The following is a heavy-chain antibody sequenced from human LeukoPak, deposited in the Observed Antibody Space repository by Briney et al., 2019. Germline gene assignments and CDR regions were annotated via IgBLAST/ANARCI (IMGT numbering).Heavy chain of an antibody. Sequence: AASVKVSCKASGYTFTSYGISWVRQAPGQGLEWMGWISAYNGNTNYAQKLQGRVTMTTDTSTSTAYMELRSLRSDDTAVYYCARPDSYNWNDVTFDYWGQGTLVTVSS. V-gene: IGHV1-18*01. CDR3: ARPDSYNWNDVTFDY. J-gene: IGHJ4*02. CDR2: ISAYNGNT. CDR1: GYTFTSYG. D-gene: IGHD1-20*01.